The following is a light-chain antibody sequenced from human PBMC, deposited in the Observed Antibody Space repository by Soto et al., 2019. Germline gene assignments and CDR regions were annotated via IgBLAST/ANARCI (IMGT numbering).Light chain of an antibody. V-gene: IGLV7-46*01. CDR1: TGAVTSGHY. CDR2: DTT. J-gene: IGLJ2*01. CDR3: LLVYSGTVV. Sequence: QAVVTQEPSLTVSPGGTVILTCGSSTGAVTSGHYPYWFQQKPGQAPKTLIYDTTNKQSWSPARFSGSLLGGKAALTLSGAQPGDEADYYCLLVYSGTVVFGGGTKLT.